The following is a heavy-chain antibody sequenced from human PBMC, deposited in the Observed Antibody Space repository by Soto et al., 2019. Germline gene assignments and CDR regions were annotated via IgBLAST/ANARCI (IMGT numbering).Heavy chain of an antibody. V-gene: IGHV4-39*01. J-gene: IGHJ6*02. D-gene: IGHD3-3*01. Sequence: SETLSLTCTVSGGSISSSSYYWGWIRQPPGKGLEWIGSIYYSGSTYYNPSLKSRVTISVDTSKNQFSLKLSSVTAADTAVYYCARGTYYDFWSGHRAEYYGMDVWGQGTTVTVSS. CDR1: GGSISSSSYY. CDR2: IYYSGST. CDR3: ARGTYYDFWSGHRAEYYGMDV.